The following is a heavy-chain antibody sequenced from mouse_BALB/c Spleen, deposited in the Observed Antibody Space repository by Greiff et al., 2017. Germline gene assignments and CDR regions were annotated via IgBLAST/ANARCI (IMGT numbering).Heavy chain of an antibody. D-gene: IGHD1-1*01. CDR2: ISDGGSYT. J-gene: IGHJ2*01. V-gene: IGHV5-4*02. Sequence: EVKLMESGGGLVKPGGSLKLSCAASGFTFSDYYMYWVRQTPEKRLEWVATISDGGSYTYYPDSVKGRFTISRDNAKNNLYLQMSSLKSEDTAMYYCARGSPITTVVEGDYWGQGTTLTVSS. CDR3: ARGSPITTVVEGDY. CDR1: GFTFSDYY.